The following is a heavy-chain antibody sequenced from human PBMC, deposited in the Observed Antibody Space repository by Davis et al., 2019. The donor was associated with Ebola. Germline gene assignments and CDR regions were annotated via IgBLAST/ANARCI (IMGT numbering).Heavy chain of an antibody. CDR1: GFTFSSYG. V-gene: IGHV3-30*18. Sequence: GESLKISCAASGFTFSSYGMHWVRQAPGMGLEWVAVLSYDGSNKYYADSVKGRFTISRDNSKNTLYLQMNSLRAEDTAVYYCAKGEYYYDSSGYYYYGMDVWGQGTTVTVSS. D-gene: IGHD3-22*01. J-gene: IGHJ6*02. CDR2: LSYDGSNK. CDR3: AKGEYYYDSSGYYYYGMDV.